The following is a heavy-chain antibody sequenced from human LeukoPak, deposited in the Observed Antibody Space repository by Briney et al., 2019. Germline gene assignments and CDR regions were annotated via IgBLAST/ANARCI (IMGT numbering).Heavy chain of an antibody. J-gene: IGHJ4*02. CDR1: GFTFDDYG. V-gene: IGHV3-20*04. Sequence: PGGSLRLSCAASGFTFDDYGMSWVRQAPGKGLEWVSGINWNGGSTGYADSVKGRFTISRDNAKNSLYLKMNSLRAEDTALYYCARDSYYYGSGSQYYFDYWGQGTLVTVSS. CDR3: ARDSYYYGSGSQYYFDY. CDR2: INWNGGST. D-gene: IGHD3-10*01.